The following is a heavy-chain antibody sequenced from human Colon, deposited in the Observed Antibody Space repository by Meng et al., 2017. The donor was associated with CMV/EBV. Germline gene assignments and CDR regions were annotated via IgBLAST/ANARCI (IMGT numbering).Heavy chain of an antibody. V-gene: IGHV3-7*01. D-gene: IGHD6-19*01. CDR2: IMQDGSEK. CDR1: GFTFSSYW. Sequence: GESLKISCSASGFTFSSYWMSWVRQAPGKGLEWVANIMQDGSEKYYVDSVKGRFTISRDNAKNSLYLQMNSLRAEDTAVYYCARDLVSYSSGWYSYWGQGTLVTVSS. CDR3: ARDLVSYSSGWYSY. J-gene: IGHJ4*02.